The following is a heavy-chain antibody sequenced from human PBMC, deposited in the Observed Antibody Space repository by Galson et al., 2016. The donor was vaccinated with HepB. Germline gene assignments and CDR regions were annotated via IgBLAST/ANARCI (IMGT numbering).Heavy chain of an antibody. CDR3: AKGPTGYYYYGMDV. J-gene: IGHJ6*02. D-gene: IGHD1-14*01. CDR1: GFTFGSYA. Sequence: SLRLSCAASGFTFGSYAMTWVRQAPGKGLEWVSGISGSGCSINYADSVKGRFTISRDNSMNTLYLQMNSLRAEDTAVYYCAKGPTGYYYYGMDVWGQGTTVTVSS. CDR2: ISGSGCSI. V-gene: IGHV3-23*01.